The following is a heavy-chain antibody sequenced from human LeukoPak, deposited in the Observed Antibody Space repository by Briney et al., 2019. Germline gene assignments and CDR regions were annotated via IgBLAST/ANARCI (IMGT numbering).Heavy chain of an antibody. J-gene: IGHJ6*02. CDR3: ARRLDSGYFYALDV. V-gene: IGHV1-46*01. D-gene: IGHD3-9*01. Sequence: INPSTSSETSAQKFQGRVTMTRDTSTSTVYMELSSLTSDDTAVHFCARRLDSGYFYALDVWGQGTTVTVSS. CDR2: INPSTSSE.